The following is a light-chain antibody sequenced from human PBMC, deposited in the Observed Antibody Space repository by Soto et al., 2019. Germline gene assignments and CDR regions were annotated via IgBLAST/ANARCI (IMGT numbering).Light chain of an antibody. V-gene: IGKV1-39*01. Sequence: DILMTQSPSFLSASVGDRVTITCRASQSVSSYLNWYQQKPGKAPKLLIYAASSLQSGVPSRFSGSGSGTDFTLTISSLQPEDFATYYCQQSYSTPPITFGQGTRLE. J-gene: IGKJ5*01. CDR1: QSVSSY. CDR3: QQSYSTPPIT. CDR2: AAS.